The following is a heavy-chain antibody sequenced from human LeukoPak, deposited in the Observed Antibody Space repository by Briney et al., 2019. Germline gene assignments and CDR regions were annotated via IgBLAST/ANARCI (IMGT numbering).Heavy chain of an antibody. CDR3: ASGSGSYYVPYLDY. Sequence: SETLSLTCTVSGYSISSGYYWGWIRQPPGKGLEWIGYIYYSGSTNYNPSLKSRVTISVDTSKNQFSLKLSSVTAADTAVYYCASGSGSYYVPYLDYWGQGTLVTVSS. CDR2: IYYSGST. D-gene: IGHD3-10*01. J-gene: IGHJ4*02. CDR1: GYSISSGYY. V-gene: IGHV4-61*01.